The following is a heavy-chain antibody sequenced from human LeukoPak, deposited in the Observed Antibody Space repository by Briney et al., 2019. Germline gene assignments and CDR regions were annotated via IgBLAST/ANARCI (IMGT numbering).Heavy chain of an antibody. CDR3: ARFTRRYYYYYGMDV. Sequence: SETLSLTCAVYGGSFSGYYWSWIRQPPGKGLEWIGEINHSGSTNYNPSLKSRVTISVDTSKNQFSLKLSSVTAADTAVYYCARFTRRYYYYYGMDVWGQGTTVTASS. CDR2: INHSGST. V-gene: IGHV4-34*01. CDR1: GGSFSGYY. J-gene: IGHJ6*02.